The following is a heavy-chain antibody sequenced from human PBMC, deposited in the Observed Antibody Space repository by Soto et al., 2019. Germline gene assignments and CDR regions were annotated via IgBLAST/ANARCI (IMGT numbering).Heavy chain of an antibody. CDR3: ARHSTVVPAFDY. CDR1: GGSISSSSYY. D-gene: IGHD3-22*01. CDR2: IYYSGST. Sequence: PSETLSLTCTVSGGSISSSSYYWGWIRQPPGKGLEWIGSIYYSGSTYYNPSLKSRVTISVDTSKNQFSLKLSSVTAADTAVYYCARHSTVVPAFDYWGQGTLVTVSS. V-gene: IGHV4-39*01. J-gene: IGHJ4*02.